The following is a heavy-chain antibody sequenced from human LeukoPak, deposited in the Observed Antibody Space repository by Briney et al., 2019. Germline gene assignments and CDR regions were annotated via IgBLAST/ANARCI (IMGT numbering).Heavy chain of an antibody. CDR2: IYYSGST. J-gene: IGHJ6*02. V-gene: IGHV4-39*01. CDR3: ARRDYVGFYGMDV. CDR1: GGSISSSSYY. Sequence: SETLSLTCTVSGGSISSSSYYWGWIRQPPGKGLEWIGSIYYSGSTYYNPSLKSRVTISVDTSKNQFSLKLSSVTAADMAVYYCARRDYVGFYGMDVWGQGTTVTVSS. D-gene: IGHD4-17*01.